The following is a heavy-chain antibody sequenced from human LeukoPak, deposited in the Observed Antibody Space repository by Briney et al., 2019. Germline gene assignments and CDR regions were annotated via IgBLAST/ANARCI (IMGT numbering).Heavy chain of an antibody. D-gene: IGHD3-3*01. CDR3: ARGGSYYDFWSGYYDYYYYMDV. V-gene: IGHV4-59*01. CDR2: IYYNWSS. J-gene: IGHJ6*03. Sequence: SETLSLTCSVSGGSISSYHWSWIRHPQGQGLEGIGYIYYNWSSNYNHSRKSRYTMSVDRPNNQSSHRLPTETAADTAAYYGARGGSYYDFWSGYYDYYYYMDVWGKGTTVTVSS. CDR1: GGSISSYH.